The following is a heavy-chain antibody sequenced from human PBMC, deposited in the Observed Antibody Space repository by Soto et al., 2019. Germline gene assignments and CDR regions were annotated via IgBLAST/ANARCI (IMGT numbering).Heavy chain of an antibody. V-gene: IGHV3-33*01. J-gene: IGHJ4*02. D-gene: IGHD2-15*01. CDR3: VRESTPPFFDS. CDR1: GFTLNNYG. Sequence: SLRLSCVGSGFTLNNYGVHWVRQAPGKGLEWVALIWYDGLRQTYADSVRGRFTISRDSSTNTIYLQMNSLRAEDTANYFCVRESTPPFFDSWGQGTPVTVSS. CDR2: IWYDGLRQ.